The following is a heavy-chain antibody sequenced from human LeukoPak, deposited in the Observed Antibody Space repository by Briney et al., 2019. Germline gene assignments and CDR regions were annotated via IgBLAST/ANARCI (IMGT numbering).Heavy chain of an antibody. V-gene: IGHV4-61*08. CDR1: GGSISSGDYY. J-gene: IGHJ5*02. CDR2: IYYSGST. Sequence: SQTLSLTCTVSGGSISSGDYYWSWIRQPPGKGLEWIGYIYYSGSTNYNPSLKSRVTISVDTSKNQFSLKLSSVTAADTAVYYCASKSSPAAGWFDPWGQGTLVTVSS. CDR3: ASKSSPAAGWFDP. D-gene: IGHD6-25*01.